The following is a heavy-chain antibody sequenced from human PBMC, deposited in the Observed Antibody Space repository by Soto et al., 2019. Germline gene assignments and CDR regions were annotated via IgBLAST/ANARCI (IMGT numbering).Heavy chain of an antibody. CDR2: IYYSGST. CDR3: ARDAGYGGNYYYGMDV. J-gene: IGHJ6*02. V-gene: IGHV4-30-4*01. D-gene: IGHD4-17*01. Sequence: SETLSLTCTVSGGSISSGDYYWSWIRQPPGKGLEWIGYIYYSGSTYYNPSLKSRVTISVDTSKNQFSLKLSSVTAADTAVYYCARDAGYGGNYYYGMDVWGQGTTVTVSS. CDR1: GGSISSGDYY.